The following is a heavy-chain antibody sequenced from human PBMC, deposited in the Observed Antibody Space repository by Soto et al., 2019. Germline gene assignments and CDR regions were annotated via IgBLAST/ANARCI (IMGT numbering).Heavy chain of an antibody. D-gene: IGHD5-18*01. CDR3: VRSKGGYSYGTPFDY. CDR2: ISWNGGNI. V-gene: IGHV3-9*01. J-gene: IGHJ4*02. Sequence: EVPLEESGGALVQPGRSLRLSCAASGFTFDDYAMYWVRQVLGKGLEWVSSISWNGGNIGYADSVKGRFTTSRDNAENSLYLQMNSLRPEDTALYYCVRSKGGYSYGTPFDYWGQGTLVTVSS. CDR1: GFTFDDYA.